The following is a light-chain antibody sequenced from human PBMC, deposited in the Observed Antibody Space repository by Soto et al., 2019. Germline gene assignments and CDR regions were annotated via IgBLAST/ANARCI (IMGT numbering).Light chain of an antibody. CDR1: QSVSSNS. Sequence: EIVLTQSPGTLYLSPGESATLSCRDSQSVSSNSLGWYQQKAGQAPRLLMYGASNRATGIPDRLSGSGSGTDLNLTISRLEPEDFAVYYCQKYSSTPWTCGQGTKVDIK. CDR3: QKYSSTPWT. CDR2: GAS. V-gene: IGKV3-20*01. J-gene: IGKJ1*01.